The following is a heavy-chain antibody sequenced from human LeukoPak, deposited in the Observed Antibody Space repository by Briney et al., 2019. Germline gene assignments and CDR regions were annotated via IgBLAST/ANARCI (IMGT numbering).Heavy chain of an antibody. CDR3: ARDLYSSRTNDAFVI. J-gene: IGHJ3*02. V-gene: IGHV4-38-2*02. CDR2: FFLKGST. D-gene: IGHD6-13*01. Sequence: PSETLSLTCTVSGYSITSAYYWGWIRQPPGKGLEWIGSFFLKGSTYYNPSLKSRVTISVDTSKNQFSLTLSSVTAADTAVYYCARDLYSSRTNDAFVIWGQGTMVTVSS. CDR1: GYSITSAYY.